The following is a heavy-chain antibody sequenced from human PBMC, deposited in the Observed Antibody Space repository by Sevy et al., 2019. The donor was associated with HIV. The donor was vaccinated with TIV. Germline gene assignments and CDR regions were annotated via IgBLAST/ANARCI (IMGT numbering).Heavy chain of an antibody. CDR2: IKQDESEK. Sequence: GGSLRLSCAASGFSFSTYWMHWVRQAPGKGMEWVANIKQDESEKYYVASVKGQFTISRENAKNSVYLEMNSLRPEDTAIYYCAKGNSGSFDYWGQGTLVTVSS. J-gene: IGHJ4*02. CDR1: GFSFSTYW. V-gene: IGHV3-7*01. CDR3: AKGNSGSFDY. D-gene: IGHD3-22*01.